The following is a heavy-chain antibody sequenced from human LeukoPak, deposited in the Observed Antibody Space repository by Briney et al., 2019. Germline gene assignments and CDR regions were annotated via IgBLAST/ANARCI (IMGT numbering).Heavy chain of an antibody. CDR1: GGSISSYY. D-gene: IGHD3-3*01. V-gene: IGHV4-59*01. CDR2: IYYSGST. Sequence: PSETLSLTCTVSGGSISSYYWSWIRQPPRKGRGWIGYIYYSGSTNYNPSLKSRVTISVDTYKNQFSLKLSSVTAADTDVYYCARVGDFWSGYLPYFDYWGQGTLVTVSS. CDR3: ARVGDFWSGYLPYFDY. J-gene: IGHJ4*02.